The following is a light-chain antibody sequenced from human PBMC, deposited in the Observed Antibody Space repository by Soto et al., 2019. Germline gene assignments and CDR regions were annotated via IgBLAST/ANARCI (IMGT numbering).Light chain of an antibody. Sequence: QPVLTQPPSASGTPGQRVTISCSGSKSNVGSNAVTWYHQFPGTAPKLLIYSNNERPSGVPDRFSGSKSGTSASLAIIGLQSEDEGDYYCAAWDDSLNGRMFGGGTKL. V-gene: IGLV1-44*01. J-gene: IGLJ3*02. CDR2: SNN. CDR3: AAWDDSLNGRM. CDR1: KSNVGSNA.